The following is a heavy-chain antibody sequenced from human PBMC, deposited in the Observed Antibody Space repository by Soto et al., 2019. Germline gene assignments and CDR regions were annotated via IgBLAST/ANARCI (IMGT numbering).Heavy chain of an antibody. D-gene: IGHD5-18*01. V-gene: IGHV3-74*01. Sequence: EENLVQSGGGLVQPGGSLRLSCAASGFPFSTYWMHWVRQVPGQGLVWVSRINGDGSSTVYADFVGGQFTISRDNAKNTLYLQMNSLRVDDTAIDYCTGGYQDWGQGALVTVSS. CDR3: TGGYQD. CDR1: GFPFSTYW. J-gene: IGHJ4*02. CDR2: INGDGSST.